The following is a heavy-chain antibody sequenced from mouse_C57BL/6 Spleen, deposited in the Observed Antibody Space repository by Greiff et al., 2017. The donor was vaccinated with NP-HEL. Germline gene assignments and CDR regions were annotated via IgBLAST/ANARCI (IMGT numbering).Heavy chain of an antibody. CDR1: GYAFSSYW. J-gene: IGHJ4*01. CDR3: AREEVVRAMDY. V-gene: IGHV1-80*01. Sequence: VQLQQSGAELVKPGASVKISCKASGYAFSSYWMNWVKQRPGKGLEWIGQIYPGDGDTNYNGKFKGKATLTADKSSSTAYMQLSSLTSEDSAVYFCAREEVVRAMDYWGQGTSVTVSS. D-gene: IGHD1-1*01. CDR2: IYPGDGDT.